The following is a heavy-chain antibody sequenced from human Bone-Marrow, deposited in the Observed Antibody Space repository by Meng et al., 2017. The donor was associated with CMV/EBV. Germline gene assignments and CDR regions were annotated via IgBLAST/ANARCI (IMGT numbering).Heavy chain of an antibody. CDR1: GFTFSSYG. Sequence: LSLTCAASGFTFSSYGMHWVRQAPGKGLEWVAFIRYDGSNKYYADSVKGRFTISRDNSKNTLYLQMNSLRAEDTAVYYCAKDEQYYDFWSGYYSSYGMDVWGQGTTVTVSS. J-gene: IGHJ6*02. CDR3: AKDEQYYDFWSGYYSSYGMDV. D-gene: IGHD3-3*01. CDR2: IRYDGSNK. V-gene: IGHV3-30*02.